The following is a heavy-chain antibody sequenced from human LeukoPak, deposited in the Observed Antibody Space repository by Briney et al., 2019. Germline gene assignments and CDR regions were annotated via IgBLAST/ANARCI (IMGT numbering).Heavy chain of an antibody. D-gene: IGHD6-19*01. CDR1: GFTFSSCS. CDR3: ARDPRVVAGNYFDY. V-gene: IGHV3-21*01. CDR2: ISSSSSYI. J-gene: IGHJ4*02. Sequence: PGGSLRLSCAASGFTFSSCSMNWVRQAPGKGLEWVSSISSSSSYIYYADSVKGRFTISRDNAKNSLYLQMNSLRAEGTAVYYCARDPRVVAGNYFDYWGQGTLVTVSS.